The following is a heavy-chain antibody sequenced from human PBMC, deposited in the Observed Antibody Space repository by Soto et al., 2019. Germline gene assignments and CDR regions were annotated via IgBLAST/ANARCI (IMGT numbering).Heavy chain of an antibody. V-gene: IGHV3-23*01. J-gene: IGHJ6*02. Sequence: HPGGSLRLSCAASGFTFSSYAMRWVRQTPGKGLEWVSTITETGGDTYYTDSVKGRFTVSRDNSKNTLYLQMTSLRAEDTALYYCTKASSDRHHMDVWGQGTTVTVSS. CDR3: TKASSDRHHMDV. CDR2: ITETGGDT. CDR1: GFTFSSYA.